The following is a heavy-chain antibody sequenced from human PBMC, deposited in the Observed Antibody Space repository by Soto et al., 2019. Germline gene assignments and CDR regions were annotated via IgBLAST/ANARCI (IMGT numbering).Heavy chain of an antibody. J-gene: IGHJ4*02. D-gene: IGHD3-3*01. CDR2: IGPYNDNT. Sequence: QVPLVQSGGEVKKPGASVKFSCRASGYTFSDYGISWVRQAPGQGLEWMGWIGPYNDNTNYAQKFQGRVTMTRDTSTTTAYMELRGPRSDDTAVYYCALDFWSGYYIRYFDYWGQGTLVIVSS. V-gene: IGHV1-18*01. CDR1: GYTFSDYG. CDR3: ALDFWSGYYIRYFDY.